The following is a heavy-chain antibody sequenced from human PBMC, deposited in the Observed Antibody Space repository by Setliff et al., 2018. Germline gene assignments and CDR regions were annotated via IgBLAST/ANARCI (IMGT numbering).Heavy chain of an antibody. J-gene: IGHJ6*03. V-gene: IGHV4-4*07. Sequence: PSETLSLTCTVSGGSISSYYWSWIRQPAGKGLEWIGHIYIGGGANDNPSLKSRVTMSIDTSKNQFSLKLNSVTAADMAVYYCAREQWLDPPGYYYMDVWAKGTTVTVSS. CDR2: IYIGGGA. D-gene: IGHD6-19*01. CDR1: GGSISSYY. CDR3: AREQWLDPPGYYYMDV.